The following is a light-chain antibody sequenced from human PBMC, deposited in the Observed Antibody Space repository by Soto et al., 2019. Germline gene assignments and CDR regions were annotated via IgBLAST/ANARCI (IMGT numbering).Light chain of an antibody. Sequence: IVMTQSPDSLAVSLGERATINCKSSQNLLYSSNNKNYLAWYQQKPGQPPKLLIYCASTRESGVPDRFSGSGSGTDFTLTISSLQAEDVAVYYCQQYDRTPLTFGGGTKVEIK. J-gene: IGKJ4*01. CDR1: QNLLYSSNNKNY. V-gene: IGKV4-1*01. CDR2: CAS. CDR3: QQYDRTPLT.